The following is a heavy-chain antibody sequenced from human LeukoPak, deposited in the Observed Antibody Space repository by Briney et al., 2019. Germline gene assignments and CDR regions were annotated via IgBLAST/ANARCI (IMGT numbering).Heavy chain of an antibody. D-gene: IGHD3-22*01. CDR2: IYYSGST. V-gene: IGHV4-34*01. Sequence: SETLSLTCAVYGGSFSGYYWSWIRQPPGKGLEWIGSIYYSGSTYYNPSLKSRVTISVDTSKNQFSLKLSSVTAADTAVYYCARACITMIVVLDAFDIWGQGTMVTVSS. CDR1: GGSFSGYY. CDR3: ARACITMIVVLDAFDI. J-gene: IGHJ3*02.